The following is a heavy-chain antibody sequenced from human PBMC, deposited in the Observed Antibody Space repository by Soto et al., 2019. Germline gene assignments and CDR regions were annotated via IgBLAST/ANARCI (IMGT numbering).Heavy chain of an antibody. D-gene: IGHD3-3*01. J-gene: IGHJ2*01. CDR2: INPNSGGT. Sequence: QVQLVQSGAEVKKPGASVKVSCKASGYTFTDYYMHWVRQAPGQGLESLGWINPNSGGTKYALKVQAWGTLTADTSIRTAYLELSRLRSDHTAVYYCAREIRSGYHKSWYFDLWGRGTLVTVSS. CDR1: GYTFTDYY. V-gene: IGHV1-2*04. CDR3: AREIRSGYHKSWYFDL.